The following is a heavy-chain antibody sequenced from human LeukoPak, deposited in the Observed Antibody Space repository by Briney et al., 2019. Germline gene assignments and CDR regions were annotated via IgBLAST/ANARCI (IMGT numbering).Heavy chain of an antibody. V-gene: IGHV3-64*01. CDR3: ARGNVVGATRPFDH. D-gene: IGHD1-26*01. CDR1: GFTFSSYA. Sequence: PGGSLRLSCAGSGFTFSSYAMYWVRQAPGKGLENVAGIGSNGDSTYYANSVKGRFTISRDNSKNTLFLQMGSLRAEDMAVYYCARGNVVGATRPFDHWGQGTLVTVSS. J-gene: IGHJ4*02. CDR2: IGSNGDST.